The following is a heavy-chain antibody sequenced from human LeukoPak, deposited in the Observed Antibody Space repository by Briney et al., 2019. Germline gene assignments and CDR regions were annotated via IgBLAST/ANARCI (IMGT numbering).Heavy chain of an antibody. CDR3: AKDEFVASAFTGAFDI. Sequence: GGSLRLSCAASGVTFDNYVMHCGRQGPGKGLEWVSGICWNTGGIGYADSVKGLFTISRDNAKNSLYLQMNSLRAEDMALYYCAKDEFVASAFTGAFDIWGQGTMVTVSS. CDR2: ICWNTGGI. D-gene: IGHD2-8*02. CDR1: GVTFDNYV. V-gene: IGHV3-9*03. J-gene: IGHJ3*02.